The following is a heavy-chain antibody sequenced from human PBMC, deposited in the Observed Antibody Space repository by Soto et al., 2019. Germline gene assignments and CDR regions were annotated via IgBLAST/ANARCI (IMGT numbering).Heavy chain of an antibody. D-gene: IGHD4-4*01. CDR1: GFTFSSSG. CDR3: ARDPHFMTTVGGMDV. Sequence: PXGSLRVSGAASGFTFSSSGMNWVRQAPGKGLEWVSSISSSSSYIYYADSVKGRFTISRDNAKNSLYLQMNSLRAEDTAVYYCARDPHFMTTVGGMDVWGQGTTVTVSS. J-gene: IGHJ6*02. CDR2: ISSSSSYI. V-gene: IGHV3-21*01.